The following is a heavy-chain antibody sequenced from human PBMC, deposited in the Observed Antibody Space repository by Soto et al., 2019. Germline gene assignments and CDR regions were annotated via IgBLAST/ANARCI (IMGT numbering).Heavy chain of an antibody. D-gene: IGHD3-22*01. J-gene: IGHJ4*02. Sequence: GGSLRLSCAASGFTFSSYAMSWVRQAPGKGLEWVSAISGSGGSTYYADSVKGRFTISRDNSKNTLYLQMNSLRAEDTAVYYCAVSPRGYYYDSSGYLHWGQGTLVTVSS. CDR1: GFTFSSYA. CDR2: ISGSGGST. V-gene: IGHV3-23*01. CDR3: AVSPRGYYYDSSGYLH.